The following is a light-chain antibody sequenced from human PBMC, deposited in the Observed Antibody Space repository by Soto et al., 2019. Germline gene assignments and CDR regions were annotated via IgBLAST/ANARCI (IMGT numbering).Light chain of an antibody. J-gene: IGLJ2*01. Sequence: QSALTQPRSVSGSPGQSVTISCTGTSSDVGGYHYVSWYQQHPGKAPKLMIYDVNKRPSGVPDRCSGSKSGNTASLTISGLRAEDEADYCCCSYAGSYPVVFGGGTKLTVL. CDR3: CSYAGSYPVV. CDR1: SSDVGGYHY. CDR2: DVN. V-gene: IGLV2-11*01.